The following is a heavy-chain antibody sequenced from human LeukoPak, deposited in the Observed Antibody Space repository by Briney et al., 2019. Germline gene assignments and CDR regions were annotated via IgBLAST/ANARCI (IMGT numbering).Heavy chain of an antibody. CDR2: IAYDGSRA. CDR3: TRYNNDHFDY. J-gene: IGHJ4*02. V-gene: IGHV3-33*01. CDR1: GFTFGGYG. D-gene: IGHD1-14*01. Sequence: HAGGSLRLSCAGSGFTFGGYGMHWFRQTPGKGLEWVAVIAYDGSRAFYADSVKGRFTISRDNSKNTMSVQMDDLRAEDTAVDYCTRYNNDHFDYWGQGTLVTVSS.